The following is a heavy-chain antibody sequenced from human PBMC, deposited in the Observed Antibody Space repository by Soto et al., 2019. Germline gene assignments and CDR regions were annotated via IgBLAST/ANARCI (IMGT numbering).Heavy chain of an antibody. CDR2: ISATGTTT. D-gene: IGHD6-13*01. CDR1: EFSFSSYA. V-gene: IGHV3-23*01. Sequence: EVQLLESGGGLVQPGGSLRLSCAASEFSFSSYALNWVRQAPGKGLEWVSAISATGTTTYYADSVKGRFTISRDNSKRTLFLQRDSLGPEDTAVYYCATYSSPFDYWGQGTLVTGSS. CDR3: ATYSSPFDY. J-gene: IGHJ4*02.